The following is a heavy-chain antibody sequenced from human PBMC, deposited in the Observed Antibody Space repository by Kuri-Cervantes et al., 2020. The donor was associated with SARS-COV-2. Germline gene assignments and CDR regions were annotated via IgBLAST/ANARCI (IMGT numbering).Heavy chain of an antibody. D-gene: IGHD6-13*01. V-gene: IGHV1-8*01. Sequence: ASVKVSCKASGYTFTSYDINWVRQATGQGLEWMGWMNPNSGNTGYAQKLQGRVTMTTDTSTSTAYMELRSLRSDDTAVYYCAREEFSSSRYSPYYYGMDVWGQGTTVTVSS. J-gene: IGHJ6*02. CDR2: MNPNSGNT. CDR1: GYTFTSYD. CDR3: AREEFSSSRYSPYYYGMDV.